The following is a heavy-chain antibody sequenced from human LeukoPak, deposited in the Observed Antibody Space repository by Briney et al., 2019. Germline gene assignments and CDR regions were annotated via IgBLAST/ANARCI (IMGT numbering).Heavy chain of an antibody. D-gene: IGHD2-2*01. Sequence: GGSLRLSCAASGFTFSGSAMHWVRQASGNGLEWVGRIRSKANSYATAYAASVKGRFTISRDDSKNTAYLQMNSLKTEDTAVYYCTRSRGYCSSTSCYAEYPDYYYYYYYMDVWGKGTTVTISS. CDR2: IRSKANSYAT. CDR3: TRSRGYCSSTSCYAEYPDYYYYYYYMDV. J-gene: IGHJ6*03. CDR1: GFTFSGSA. V-gene: IGHV3-73*01.